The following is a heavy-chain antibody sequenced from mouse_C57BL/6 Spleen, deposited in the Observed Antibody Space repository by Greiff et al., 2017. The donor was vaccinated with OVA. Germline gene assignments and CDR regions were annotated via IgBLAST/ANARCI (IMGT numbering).Heavy chain of an antibody. Sequence: EVQLQESGAELVRPGASVKLSCTASGFNIKDDYMHWVKQRPEQGLEWIGWIDPENGDTEYASKFQGKATITADTSSNTAYLQLSSLTSEDTAVYYCTTYDAMDYWGQGTSVTVSS. V-gene: IGHV14-4*01. J-gene: IGHJ4*01. CDR1: GFNIKDDY. CDR3: TTYDAMDY. CDR2: IDPENGDT.